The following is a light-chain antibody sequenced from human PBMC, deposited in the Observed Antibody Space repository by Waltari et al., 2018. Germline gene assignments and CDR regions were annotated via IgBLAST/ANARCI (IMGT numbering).Light chain of an antibody. V-gene: IGLV2-23*02. CDR3: SSYAGSSKGV. CDR2: AVS. J-gene: IGLJ2*01. CDR1: SSDVGNYKR. Sequence: QSALTQPASVSGSPGQSITISCTGTSSDVGNYKRVSWYQQHPGKAPKLMIYAVSKRPSGVSDCFSGSKSGDIASLTISALQPEDEAEYFCSSYAGSSKGVFGGGTKVTVL.